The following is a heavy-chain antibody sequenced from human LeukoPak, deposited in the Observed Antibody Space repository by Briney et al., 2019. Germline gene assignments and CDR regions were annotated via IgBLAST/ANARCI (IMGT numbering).Heavy chain of an antibody. V-gene: IGHV3-48*01. D-gene: IGHD1-7*01. CDR3: ARDSSSWNLGKNWFDP. Sequence: GGSPRLSCVASRFGLSGSGMNWVRQAPGKGLEWISYISTSGGIIYYADSVRGRFTISRDNAKNSLYLQMNSLRAEDTAVYYCARDSSSWNLGKNWFDPWGQGILVTVSS. CDR1: RFGLSGSG. CDR2: ISTSGGII. J-gene: IGHJ5*02.